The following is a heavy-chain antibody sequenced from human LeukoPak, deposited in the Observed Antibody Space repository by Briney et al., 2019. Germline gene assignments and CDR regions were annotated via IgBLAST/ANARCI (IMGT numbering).Heavy chain of an antibody. CDR2: ISGSGGST. CDR3: AKSVTTYYYYYYMDV. D-gene: IGHD4-17*01. Sequence: GGSLRLSCAASGFTFSSYGMSWVRQAPGKGLEWVSAISGSGGSTYYADSVKGRFTISRDNSKNTLYLQMNSLRAEDTAVYYCAKSVTTYYYYYYMDVWGKGTTVTISS. J-gene: IGHJ6*03. V-gene: IGHV3-23*01. CDR1: GFTFSSYG.